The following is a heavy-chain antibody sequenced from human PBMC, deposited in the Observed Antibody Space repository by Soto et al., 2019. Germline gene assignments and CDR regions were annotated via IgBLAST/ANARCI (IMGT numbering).Heavy chain of an antibody. V-gene: IGHV3-23*01. CDR1: GITFGSRA. D-gene: IGHD3-10*01. CDR3: AAGEPHHF. CDR2: ITDNGGDA. J-gene: IGHJ4*02. Sequence: GGSLRLSCVASGITFGSRAMSWVRQAPGEGLEWVSTITDNGGDAKYADSVRGRFAISRDNSKNTMFLHMTSLGAEDTAMYYCAAGEPHHFRGQGTLVTVSS.